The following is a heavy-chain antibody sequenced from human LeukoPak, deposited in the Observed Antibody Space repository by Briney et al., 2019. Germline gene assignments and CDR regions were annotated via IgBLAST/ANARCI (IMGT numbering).Heavy chain of an antibody. CDR3: ARLITSEAGRGMDV. D-gene: IGHD1-14*01. CDR1: GFTFSSYW. CDR2: IKQDGSEK. Sequence: PGGSLRLSCAASGFTFSSYWMSWVRQAPGKGLEWVANIKQDGSEKYYVDSVKGRFTISRDNAQNSLYLQMSSLRVEDTALYYCARLITSEAGRGMDVWGQGTTVTVSS. J-gene: IGHJ6*02. V-gene: IGHV3-7*01.